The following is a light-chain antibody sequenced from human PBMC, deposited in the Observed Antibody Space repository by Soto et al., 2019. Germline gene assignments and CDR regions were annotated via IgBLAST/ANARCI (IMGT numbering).Light chain of an antibody. CDR2: GAS. CDR1: QSISSSY. CDR3: QQYDNSPYT. J-gene: IGKJ2*01. V-gene: IGKV3-20*01. Sequence: EIVLTQSPGTLSLSPGERATLSCRASQSISSSYLAWYQQNPGQAPRLLIYGASSRATGIPDRFSGGGSGTDFTLTISRLEPEDFAVYYCQQYDNSPYTFGQGTKLEIK.